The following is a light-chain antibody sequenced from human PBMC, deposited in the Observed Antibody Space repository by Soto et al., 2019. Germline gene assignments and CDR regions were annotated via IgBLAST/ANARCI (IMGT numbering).Light chain of an antibody. V-gene: IGKV1-5*01. J-gene: IGKJ1*01. CDR2: DAS. CDR3: QHYNSYSWT. CDR1: QSISSW. Sequence: DIQMTQSPSTLSASVGDRVTITCRASQSISSWLAWYQQKPGKAPKLLIYDASSFESRVPSRFSGRGSGTDFTLTISSLQPDDSATYYCQHYNSYSWTFGQGTKVDIK.